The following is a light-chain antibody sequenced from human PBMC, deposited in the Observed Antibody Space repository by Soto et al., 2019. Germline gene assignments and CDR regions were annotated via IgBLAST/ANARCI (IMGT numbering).Light chain of an antibody. CDR1: QSVSSN. Sequence: ETVMTQSPVTLSVSPGETVTLSCRASQSVSSNLAWYQQRPGQAPRLLIFGASTRATGIPARFSGSGSGTEFTLTISSLQSEDFAVYFGQQYNNWLTFGQGTKVEVK. CDR3: QQYNNWLT. CDR2: GAS. J-gene: IGKJ1*01. V-gene: IGKV3-15*01.